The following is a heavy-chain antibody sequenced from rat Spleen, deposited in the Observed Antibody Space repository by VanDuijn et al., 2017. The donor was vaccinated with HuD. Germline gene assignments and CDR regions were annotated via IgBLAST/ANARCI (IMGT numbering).Heavy chain of an antibody. J-gene: IGHJ2*01. CDR2: ITNIGGTI. D-gene: IGHD1-9*01. V-gene: IGHV5-31*01. CDR3: ARRHYGYTDYFDY. CDR1: GFTFNEYW. Sequence: EVQLVESGGGLVQPGRSLKLSCVASGFTFNEYWMTWIRQAPGKGLEWVASITNIGGTIYYADSVKGRFTMSRDIAQNTLYLQMNSLRSEDTATYYCARRHYGYTDYFDYWGQGVMVTVSS.